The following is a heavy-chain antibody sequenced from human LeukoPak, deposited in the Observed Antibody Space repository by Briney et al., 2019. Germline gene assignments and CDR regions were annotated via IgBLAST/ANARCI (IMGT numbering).Heavy chain of an antibody. CDR1: GFTFGSYA. Sequence: GGSLRLSCAASGFTFGSYAMTWVRQAPGKGLEWVSTISGSGGSTYYADSVKGRFTISRDNSENTLYLQMNSLRAEDTAPYYCAKPRYCTSTSCYNWFDPWGQGTLVTVSS. D-gene: IGHD2-2*02. J-gene: IGHJ5*02. CDR2: ISGSGGST. V-gene: IGHV3-23*01. CDR3: AKPRYCTSTSCYNWFDP.